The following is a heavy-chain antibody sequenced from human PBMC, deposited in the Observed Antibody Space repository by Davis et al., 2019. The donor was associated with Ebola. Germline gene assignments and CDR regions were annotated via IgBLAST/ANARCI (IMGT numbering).Heavy chain of an antibody. D-gene: IGHD2-8*02. V-gene: IGHV3-23*01. CDR1: GFTFRSFA. CDR3: AKTRSNWWNDALEI. Sequence: GESLKISCAASGFTFRSFAIGWVRQAPGTGLESVSILGGGGGRISYADSVKGRFTISRDNSKNTLDLQMNSLRPEDTAVYYCAKTRSNWWNDALEIWGRGTMVIVSS. CDR2: LGGGGGRI. J-gene: IGHJ3*02.